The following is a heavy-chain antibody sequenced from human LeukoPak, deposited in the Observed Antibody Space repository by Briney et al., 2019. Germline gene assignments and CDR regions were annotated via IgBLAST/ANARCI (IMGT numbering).Heavy chain of an antibody. J-gene: IGHJ5*02. Sequence: ASVTVSCKASGYTFTSYDINWVRQATGQGLEWMGLMNPNSGNTGYAQKFQGRVTITRNNSISTAYMELSSLRSEDTAVYYCASHYYDSSGYQPWGQGTLVAVSS. CDR1: GYTFTSYD. D-gene: IGHD3-22*01. V-gene: IGHV1-8*03. CDR3: ASHYYDSSGYQP. CDR2: MNPNSGNT.